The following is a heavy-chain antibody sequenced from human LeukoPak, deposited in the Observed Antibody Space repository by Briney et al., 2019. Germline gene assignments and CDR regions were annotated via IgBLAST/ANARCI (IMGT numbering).Heavy chain of an antibody. CDR2: IIPIFGTA. J-gene: IGHJ4*02. CDR1: GYTFTSYD. D-gene: IGHD6-6*01. CDR3: ASSYSSSSFFDY. Sequence: SVKVSCKASGYTFTSYDINWVRQAAGQGLEWMGGIIPIFGTANYAQKFQGRVTITADESTSTAYMKLSSLRSEDTAVYYCASSYSSSSFFDYWGQGTLVTVSS. V-gene: IGHV1-69*13.